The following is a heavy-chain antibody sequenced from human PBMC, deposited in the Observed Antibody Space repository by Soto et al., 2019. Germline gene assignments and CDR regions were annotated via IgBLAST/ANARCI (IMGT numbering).Heavy chain of an antibody. D-gene: IGHD6-6*01. V-gene: IGHV3-74*01. J-gene: IGHJ5*02. CDR1: RFTLSSFW. CDR3: ARDSYSSLPWFDP. CDR2: INSDNSST. Sequence: GGSLRLSCAASRFTLSSFWFHWVRQAPGKGLEWVSHINSDNSSTSYAESVKGQFTISRDNAKNTLYLQMNSLRAEDTAVYYCARDSYSSLPWFDPWGQGTLVTVSS.